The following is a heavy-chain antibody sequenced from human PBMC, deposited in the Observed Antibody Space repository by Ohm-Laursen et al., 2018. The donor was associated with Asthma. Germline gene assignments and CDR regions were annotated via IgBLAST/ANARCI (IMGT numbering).Heavy chain of an antibody. Sequence: PGTLSLTCAVSGGSISSSNWWSWVRQHPGKGLEWIGYINYSGLTYSNPSLRSRVTVSVDTSKNQFSLNLTSVTAADTAVYYCARGAFYYESTGYYFFDHWGQGALVTVSS. CDR2: INYSGLT. D-gene: IGHD3-22*01. CDR1: GGSISSSNW. J-gene: IGHJ4*02. CDR3: ARGAFYYESTGYYFFDH. V-gene: IGHV4-4*03.